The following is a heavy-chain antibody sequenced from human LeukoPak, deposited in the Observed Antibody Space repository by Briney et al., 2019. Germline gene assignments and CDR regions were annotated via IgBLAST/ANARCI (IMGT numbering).Heavy chain of an antibody. CDR3: ARERGVQLERKLDH. V-gene: IGHV1-2*02. CDR2: INPYTGGT. J-gene: IGHJ4*02. CDR1: GYTFTDYY. Sequence: ASVKVSCKASGYTFTDYYMHWVRQAPGQGLEWMGWINPYTGGTNYAQKFQGRVTMPRDSSISTAYMELSSLTSDDTAVYYCARERGVQLERKLDHWGQGTLSPSPQ. D-gene: IGHD1-1*01.